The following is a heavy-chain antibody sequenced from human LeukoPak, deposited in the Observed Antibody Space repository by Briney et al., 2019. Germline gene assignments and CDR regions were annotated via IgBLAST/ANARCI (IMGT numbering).Heavy chain of an antibody. J-gene: IGHJ4*02. Sequence: ASVKVSCKASGYTFTGYYMHWVRQAPGQGLEWMGWINPNSGGINYAQKFQGRVTMTRDTSISTAYMELSRLRSDDTAVYYCATSSIAARPVDYWGQGTLVTVSS. CDR2: INPNSGGI. D-gene: IGHD6-6*01. CDR3: ATSSIAARPVDY. V-gene: IGHV1-2*02. CDR1: GYTFTGYY.